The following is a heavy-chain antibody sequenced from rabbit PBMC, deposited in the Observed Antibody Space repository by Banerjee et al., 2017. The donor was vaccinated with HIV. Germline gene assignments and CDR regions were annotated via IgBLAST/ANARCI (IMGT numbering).Heavy chain of an antibody. CDR1: GFSFSSSYY. J-gene: IGHJ4*01. V-gene: IGHV1S40*01. CDR2: IYAGSSGST. D-gene: IGHD8-1*01. CDR3: ARNAGSTYGDL. Sequence: QSLEESGGDLVKPGASLTLTCTASGFSFSSSYYMCWVRQAPGKGLEWIACIYAGSSGSTYYASWAKGRFTISKTSSTTVTLQMTSLTAADTATYFCARNAGSTYGDLWGPGTLVTVS.